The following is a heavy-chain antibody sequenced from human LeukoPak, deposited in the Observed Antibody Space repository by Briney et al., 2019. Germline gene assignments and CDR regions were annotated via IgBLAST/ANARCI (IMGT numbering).Heavy chain of an antibody. D-gene: IGHD3-22*01. CDR2: ISGSGGST. CDR1: GFTFSSYA. CDR3: AKTYYYDSSGYYVSEAFDI. V-gene: IGHV3-23*01. Sequence: GGSLRLSCAASGFTFSSYAMSWVRQAPGKGLEWVSAISGSGGSTYYADSVKGRFTISRDNSKNTLYLQMNSLRAGDTAVYYCAKTYYYDSSGYYVSEAFDIWGQGTMVTVSS. J-gene: IGHJ3*02.